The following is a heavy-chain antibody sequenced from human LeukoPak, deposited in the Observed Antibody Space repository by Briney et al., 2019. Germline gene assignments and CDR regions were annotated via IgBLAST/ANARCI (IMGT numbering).Heavy chain of an antibody. J-gene: IGHJ5*02. CDR1: GGTFSSYA. CDR3: ARPYCSSTSCYDWFDP. V-gene: IGHV1-69*13. CDR2: IIPIFGTA. D-gene: IGHD2-2*01. Sequence: ASVKVSYKAPGGTFSSYAISWVRQAPGQGLEWMGGIIPIFGTANYAQKFQGRVTITADESTSTAYMELSSLRSEDTAVYYCARPYCSSTSCYDWFDPWGQGTLVTVSS.